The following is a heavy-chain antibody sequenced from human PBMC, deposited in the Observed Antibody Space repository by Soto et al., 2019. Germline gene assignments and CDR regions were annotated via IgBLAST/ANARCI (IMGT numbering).Heavy chain of an antibody. CDR1: GYTLTELS. CDR2: FDPEDGET. V-gene: IGHV1-24*01. Sequence: ASVKVSCKVSGYTLTELSMHWVRQAPGKGLEWMGGFDPEDGETIYAQKFQGRVTMTEDTSTDTAYMELSSLRSEDTAVYYCATTLTSYSSSWYPDYWGQGTLVTVSS. D-gene: IGHD6-13*01. J-gene: IGHJ4*02. CDR3: ATTLTSYSSSWYPDY.